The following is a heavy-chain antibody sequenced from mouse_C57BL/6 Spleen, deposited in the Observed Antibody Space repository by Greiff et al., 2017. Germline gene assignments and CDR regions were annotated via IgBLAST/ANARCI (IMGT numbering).Heavy chain of an antibody. V-gene: IGHV1-61*01. J-gene: IGHJ4*01. D-gene: IGHD1-1*01. CDR2: IYPSDSET. Sequence: VQLQQPGAELVRPGSSVKLSCKASGYTFTSYWMDWVKQRPGQGLEWIGNIYPSDSETHYNQKFKDKATLTVNKSSSTSYMQLSSLTSEDSAVYYCAIHYYGSSYAMDYWGQGTSVTVSS. CDR3: AIHYYGSSYAMDY. CDR1: GYTFTSYW.